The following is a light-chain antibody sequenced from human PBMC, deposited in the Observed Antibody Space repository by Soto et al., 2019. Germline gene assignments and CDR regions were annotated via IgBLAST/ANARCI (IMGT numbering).Light chain of an antibody. V-gene: IGKV1-39*01. CDR2: AAS. CDR3: RQSDSTPYT. Sequence: DIQMTQSPSSLSASVGDRVTITCRASQSISSYLNWYQQKPGKAPKLLIYAASSLQSGVPSRFSGSGSGTDFTLTISSLQPEDFATYYCRQSDSTPYTFGQGTKVEI. CDR1: QSISSY. J-gene: IGKJ2*01.